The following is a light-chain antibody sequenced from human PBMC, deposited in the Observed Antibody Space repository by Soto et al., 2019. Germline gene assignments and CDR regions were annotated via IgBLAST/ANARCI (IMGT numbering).Light chain of an antibody. V-gene: IGKV3-15*01. CDR1: QSVSSN. Sequence: EIVMTQSAATLSVSPGERATLSCRASQSVSSNLAWYQQTPGQAPRLLIYGASTRATGIPARFSGSGSGTEFTLTISSLQSEDFAVSYCQQDNNWLRRTFGQGTKVEIK. CDR2: GAS. CDR3: QQDNNWLRRT. J-gene: IGKJ1*01.